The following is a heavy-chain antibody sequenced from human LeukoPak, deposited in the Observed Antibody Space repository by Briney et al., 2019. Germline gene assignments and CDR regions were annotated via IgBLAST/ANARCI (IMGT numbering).Heavy chain of an antibody. J-gene: IGHJ6*02. D-gene: IGHD2-15*01. V-gene: IGHV6-1*01. CDR3: AREGYSYNYYSMDV. CDR1: GDSVSSESAA. Sequence: SQTLSLTCVISGDSVSSESAAWNWIRQSPSRGLEWLGRTYYRSKWYNDYAVSVKGRMLINPDTSKNQISLQLNSVSPDDTAVYYCAREGYSYNYYSMDVWGQGTTVTVSS. CDR2: TYYRSKWYN.